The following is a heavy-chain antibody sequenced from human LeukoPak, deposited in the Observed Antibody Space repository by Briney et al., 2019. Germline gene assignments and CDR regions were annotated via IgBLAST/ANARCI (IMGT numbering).Heavy chain of an antibody. CDR3: ARVVQSTDSSGFYLPEYFQH. CDR2: ISHSGST. J-gene: IGHJ1*01. Sequence: PSETLSLTCTVSGYSISSGYYWGWIRQPPGKGLEWIGSISHSGSTYYKPSLKSRVTISVDTSKNQFSLKLRSVTAADTAVYYCARVVQSTDSSGFYLPEYFQHWGQGTLVTVSS. CDR1: GYSISSGYY. V-gene: IGHV4-38-2*02. D-gene: IGHD3-22*01.